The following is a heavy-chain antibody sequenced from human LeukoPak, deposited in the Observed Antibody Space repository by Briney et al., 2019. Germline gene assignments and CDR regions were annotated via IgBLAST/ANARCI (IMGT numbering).Heavy chain of an antibody. CDR1: GFTFSSYG. CDR2: IRYDGHNK. J-gene: IGHJ4*02. V-gene: IGHV3-30*02. D-gene: IGHD5-18*01. Sequence: GGSLRLSCAASGFTFSSYGMHWVRQAPGKGLDWVAFIRYDGHNKYYADSVKGRFTISRDNSKNTLYLQMNSLRAEDTAVYYCSKDRGYSYGQTHDYWGQGTLVTVSS. CDR3: SKDRGYSYGQTHDY.